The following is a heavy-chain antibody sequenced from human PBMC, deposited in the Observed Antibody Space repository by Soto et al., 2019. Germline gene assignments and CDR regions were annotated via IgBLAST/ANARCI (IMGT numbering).Heavy chain of an antibody. D-gene: IGHD6-19*01. CDR2: ISAYNGNT. CDR3: ARVAPGYSSGWYFVGAAFDI. Sequence: ASVKVSCKASGYTFTSYGISWVRQAPGQGLEWMGWISAYNGNTNYAQKLQGRVTMTTDTSTSTAYMELRSLRSDDTAVYYCARVAPGYSSGWYFVGAAFDIWGQGTMVTVSS. V-gene: IGHV1-18*01. J-gene: IGHJ3*02. CDR1: GYTFTSYG.